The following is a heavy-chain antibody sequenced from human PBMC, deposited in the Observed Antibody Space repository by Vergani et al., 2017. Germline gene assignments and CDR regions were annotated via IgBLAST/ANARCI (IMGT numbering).Heavy chain of an antibody. V-gene: IGHV3-30*02. CDR2: IGKDGINT. CDR1: GFTFSNFG. J-gene: IGHJ4*02. CDR3: AKYLRDSTDGVPDS. D-gene: IGHD2-21*02. Sequence: QAQLVESAGGVVQPGGSLRLSRAASGFTFSNFGMHRIRQAPGRGLEWLAYIGKDGINTRYRDAVKGRFTVSRDNSKYILYLQMDSLRREDTALYYCAKYLRDSTDGVPDSWGPETLVIVSS.